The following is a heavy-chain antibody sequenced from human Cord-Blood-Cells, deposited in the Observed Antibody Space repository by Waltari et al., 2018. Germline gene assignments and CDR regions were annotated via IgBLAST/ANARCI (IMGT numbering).Heavy chain of an antibody. CDR3: AHSPYYDFWSGFNWFDP. V-gene: IGHV2-5*02. CDR2: IYWDDDK. J-gene: IGHJ5*02. D-gene: IGHD3-3*01. CDR1: GFSLSTSGVG. Sequence: QITLKESGPTLVKPTQTLTLTCTFSGFSLSTSGVGVGWIRQPPGKALEWLALIYWDDDKRYSPSLKSTLTITQDTSKNQVFLTMTNMDPVDTATYYCAHSPYYDFWSGFNWFDPWGQGTLVTVSS.